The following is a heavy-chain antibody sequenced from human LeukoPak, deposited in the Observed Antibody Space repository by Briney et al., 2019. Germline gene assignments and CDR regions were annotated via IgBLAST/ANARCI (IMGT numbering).Heavy chain of an antibody. J-gene: IGHJ6*02. D-gene: IGHD3-3*01. CDR3: AKTYYDFWSGYNYYGMDV. V-gene: IGHV4-39*01. CDR1: GGSIRSSYYY. CDR2: IYYSGST. Sequence: PSETLSLTCTVSGGSIRSSYYYWGWIRQPPGKGLEWIGSIYYSGSTYYNPSLKSRVTISVDTSKNQFSLKLSSVTAADTAVYYCAKTYYDFWSGYNYYGMDVWGQGTTVTVSS.